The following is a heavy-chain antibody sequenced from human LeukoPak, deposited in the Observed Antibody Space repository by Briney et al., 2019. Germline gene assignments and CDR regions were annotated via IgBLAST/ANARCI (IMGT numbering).Heavy chain of an antibody. CDR2: IIPIFGTA. Sequence: SVKVSCKASGGTFSSYAISWVRQAPGQGLEWMGGIIPIFGTANYAQKFQGRVTITTDESTSTAYMELSSLRSEDTAVYYCARGSSSLLNWFDPWGQGTLVTGSS. J-gene: IGHJ5*02. D-gene: IGHD6-13*01. V-gene: IGHV1-69*05. CDR1: GGTFSSYA. CDR3: ARGSSSLLNWFDP.